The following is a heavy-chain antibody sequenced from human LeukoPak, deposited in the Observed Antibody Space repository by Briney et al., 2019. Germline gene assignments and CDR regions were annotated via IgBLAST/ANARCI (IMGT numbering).Heavy chain of an antibody. CDR1: GFTFSSYE. Sequence: GGSLRLSCAASGFTFSSYEMNWVRQAPGKGLEWVSSISSSSSYIYYADSVKGRFTISRDNAKNSLYLQMNSLRAEDTAVYYCARDPAQNGITDYYYYMDVWGKGTTVTVSS. CDR3: ARDPAQNGITDYYYYMDV. V-gene: IGHV3-21*01. J-gene: IGHJ6*03. D-gene: IGHD3-10*01. CDR2: ISSSSSYI.